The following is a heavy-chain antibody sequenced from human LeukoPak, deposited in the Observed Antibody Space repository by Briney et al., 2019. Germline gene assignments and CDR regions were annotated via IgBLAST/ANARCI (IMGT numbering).Heavy chain of an antibody. V-gene: IGHV1-2*04. J-gene: IGHJ4*02. Sequence: ASVKVSCKASGYTFTGYYMHWVRQAPGQGLEWMGWISPNSGGTNYAQKFQGWVTMTRDTSISTAYMELSRLRSDDTAVYYCARGGSSGGYLPNYFDYWGQGTLVTVSS. CDR2: ISPNSGGT. D-gene: IGHD2-15*01. CDR1: GYTFTGYY. CDR3: ARGGSSGGYLPNYFDY.